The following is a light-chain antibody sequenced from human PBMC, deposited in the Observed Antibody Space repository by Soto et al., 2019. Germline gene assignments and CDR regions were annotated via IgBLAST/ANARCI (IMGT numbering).Light chain of an antibody. J-gene: IGKJ2*03. Sequence: EIVLTQSPATLSLSPGERATLSCRASQSVSSYLAWYQQKPGQAPRLLIYDASNRATGIPARFGGSGSGTDFTLTISSLEPEDFAVYYCQQRSNWPGFGQGTKLEIK. CDR3: QQRSNWPG. CDR2: DAS. CDR1: QSVSSY. V-gene: IGKV3-11*01.